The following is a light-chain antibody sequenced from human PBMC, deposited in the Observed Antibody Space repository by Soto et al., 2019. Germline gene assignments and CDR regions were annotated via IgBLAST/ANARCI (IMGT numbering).Light chain of an antibody. Sequence: EIVLTQSPATLSLSPGERATPSCRASQSIGLAIAWYQHKPGQAPRLLIFDASQRATGIPARFRGSGSGTDFTLSISSLEPEDFAVYYCQQRTDRPPWTFGQGTKVDIK. CDR2: DAS. CDR1: QSIGLA. V-gene: IGKV3-11*01. CDR3: QQRTDRPPWT. J-gene: IGKJ1*01.